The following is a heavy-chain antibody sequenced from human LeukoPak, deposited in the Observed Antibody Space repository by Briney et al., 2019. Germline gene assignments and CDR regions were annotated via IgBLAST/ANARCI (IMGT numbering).Heavy chain of an antibody. V-gene: IGHV4-59*02. CDR3: ARTPETGSSAYYYEGLDV. J-gene: IGHJ6*02. Sequence: SETLSLTCSLSGGSVSGYYWRWIRPPPGKGLEWIGYIYYNGRTIYNPSLRSRIRMSIDASKNQFSLRLTSVTSLDTGVYYCARTPETGSSAYYYEGLDVWGQGTTVTASS. D-gene: IGHD3-10*01. CDR1: GGSVSGYY. CDR2: IYYNGRT.